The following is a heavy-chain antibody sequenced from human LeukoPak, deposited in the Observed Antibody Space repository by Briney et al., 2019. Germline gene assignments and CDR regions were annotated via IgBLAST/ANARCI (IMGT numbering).Heavy chain of an antibody. CDR2: IRSKAYGATT. D-gene: IGHD4-23*01. CDR1: GFTFPDSA. V-gene: IGHV3-49*03. Sequence: PGGSLGLSCTASGFTFPDSAMSWFRQAPGKGLEWVAFIRSKAYGATTEYAASVKGRFTVSRDDSKSIAYLQMNSLKTEDTAVYYCTPYGGNSAYYWGQGTLVTVSS. CDR3: TPYGGNSAYY. J-gene: IGHJ4*02.